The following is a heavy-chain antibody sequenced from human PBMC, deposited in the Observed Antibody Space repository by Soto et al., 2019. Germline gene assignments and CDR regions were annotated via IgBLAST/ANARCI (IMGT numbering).Heavy chain of an antibody. J-gene: IGHJ6*02. CDR2: ISAYNGNT. V-gene: IGHV1-18*01. D-gene: IGHD2-15*01. CDR1: GYTFTSYG. Sequence: ASVKVSCKASGYTFTSYGISWVRQAPGQGLEWMGWISAYNGNTNYAQKLQGRVTMTTDTSTSTAYMELRSLRSDDTAVYYCAITVVTPPPVSYYYYYGMDVWGQGTTVTSP. CDR3: AITVVTPPPVSYYYYYGMDV.